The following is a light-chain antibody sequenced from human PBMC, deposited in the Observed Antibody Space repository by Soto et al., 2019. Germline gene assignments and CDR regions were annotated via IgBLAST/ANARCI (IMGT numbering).Light chain of an antibody. CDR2: GAS. CDR1: QSVSSNY. V-gene: IGKV3-20*01. J-gene: IGKJ4*01. Sequence: EILFTQSPGTLSLSPGERATLSCRASQSVSSNYLAWYQQKPGQATRLLIYGASSRANGIPDRFSGSGSGTDFTLTISRLEPEDFVVYYCQQYGSSPPLTFGGGTKVDIK. CDR3: QQYGSSPPLT.